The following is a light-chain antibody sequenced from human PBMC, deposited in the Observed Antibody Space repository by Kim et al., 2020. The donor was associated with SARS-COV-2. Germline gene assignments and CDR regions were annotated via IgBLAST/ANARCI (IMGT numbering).Light chain of an antibody. CDR2: QDT. V-gene: IGLV3-1*01. Sequence: VSVSPGQTASITCYGDKLGDKYACWYQQKPGQSPVLVIYQDTKRPSGIPERFSGSNSGNTATLTISGTQAMDEADYYCQAWDSSTVFGTGTKVTVL. CDR1: KLGDKY. J-gene: IGLJ1*01. CDR3: QAWDSSTV.